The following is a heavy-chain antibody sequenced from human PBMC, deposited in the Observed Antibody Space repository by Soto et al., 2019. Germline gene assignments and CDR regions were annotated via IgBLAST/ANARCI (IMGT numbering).Heavy chain of an antibody. J-gene: IGHJ3*02. D-gene: IGHD3-16*02. CDR1: RWSPSRYY. V-gene: IGHV4-59*08. CDR2: IYYSGST. CDR3: ARLYGLDAFDI. Sequence: SRWSPSRYYRSWIRQPPGKGLEWIGYIYYSGSTNYNPSLKSRVTISVDTSKNQFSLKLSSVTAADTAVYYCARLYGLDAFDIWGQGTMVTVSS.